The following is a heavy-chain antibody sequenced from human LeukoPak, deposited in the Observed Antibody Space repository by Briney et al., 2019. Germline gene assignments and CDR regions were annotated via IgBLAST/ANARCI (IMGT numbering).Heavy chain of an antibody. CDR3: ARHPLGYYFDY. D-gene: IGHD7-27*01. V-gene: IGHV4-59*08. Sequence: PSETLSLTCTVSGGSINSYYWTWIRQPPGKGLEWIGYIYYTGSTIYNPSLSSRVTISVDTSKNQFSLKLSSVTAADTAVYFCARHPLGYYFDYWGQGTLVTASS. CDR1: GGSINSYY. CDR2: IYYTGST. J-gene: IGHJ4*02.